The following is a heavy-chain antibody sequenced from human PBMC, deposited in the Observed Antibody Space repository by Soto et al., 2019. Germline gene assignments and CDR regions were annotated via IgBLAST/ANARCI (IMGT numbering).Heavy chain of an antibody. J-gene: IGHJ5*02. CDR3: ARDTAAIGQFDP. V-gene: IGHV4-31*03. CDR2: IYYSGIT. Sequence: SETLSLTCTVSGGSISSDGYFWSWIRQHPGKGLEWIGYIYYSGITYYNPSLKSRATISVDTSKNQFSLKLSSVTAADTAVYYCARDTAAIGQFDPWGQGTLVTVSS. D-gene: IGHD5-18*01. CDR1: GGSISSDGYF.